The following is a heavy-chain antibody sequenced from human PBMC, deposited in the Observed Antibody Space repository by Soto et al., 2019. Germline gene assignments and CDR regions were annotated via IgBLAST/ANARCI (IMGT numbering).Heavy chain of an antibody. V-gene: IGHV3-48*03. Sequence: EVQLVESGGGLVQPGGSLRLSCAASGFLFRTYEMNWVRQSPGKGLEWVSSISTSGSTIYYADSVKGRFTISGDNAKNSLYLQMNSLIDEDTAVYYCASRPPRTYYSCGMDVWGQGTTVTVSS. CDR1: GFLFRTYE. CDR2: ISTSGSTI. CDR3: ASRPPRTYYSCGMDV. J-gene: IGHJ6*02.